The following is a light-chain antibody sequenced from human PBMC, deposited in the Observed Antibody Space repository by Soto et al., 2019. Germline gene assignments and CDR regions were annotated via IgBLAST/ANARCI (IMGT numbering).Light chain of an antibody. V-gene: IGKV1-5*03. CDR2: KAS. CDR3: QHYNSYSEA. J-gene: IGKJ1*01. Sequence: DIQMTQSPSTLSGSAGDRVTITFRASQTISSWLAWYQQKPGKAPKLLIYKASTLKSGVPSRFSGSGSGTEFTLTISSLRPDDFATYYCQHYNSYSEAFGQGTKVDIK. CDR1: QTISSW.